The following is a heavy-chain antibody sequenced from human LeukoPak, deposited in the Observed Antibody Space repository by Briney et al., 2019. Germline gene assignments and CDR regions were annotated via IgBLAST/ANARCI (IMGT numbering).Heavy chain of an antibody. V-gene: IGHV3-21*01. CDR2: ISSSSSYI. J-gene: IGHJ4*02. CDR3: ARGYTYYYDSSGYLGPGYDY. CDR1: GFTFSSYS. Sequence: GGSLRLSCAASGFTFSSYSMNWVRQAPGKGLEWVSSISSSSSYIYYADSVKGRFTISRDNAKNSLYLQMNSLRAEDTAVYYCARGYTYYYDSSGYLGPGYDYWGQGTLVTVSS. D-gene: IGHD3-22*01.